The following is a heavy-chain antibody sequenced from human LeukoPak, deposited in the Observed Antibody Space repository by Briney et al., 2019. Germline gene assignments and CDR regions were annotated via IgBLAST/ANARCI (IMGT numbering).Heavy chain of an antibody. V-gene: IGHV4-38-2*01. CDR2: IYHSGST. J-gene: IGHJ6*03. Sequence: PSETLSLTCAVSGYSISSGYYWGWIRQPPGKGLEWIGSIYHSGSTYYNPSLKSRVTISVDTSKNQFSLKLSSVTAADTAVYYCARHPAGGTFIGYYMDVWGKETTVTVSS. D-gene: IGHD6-13*01. CDR3: ARHPAGGTFIGYYMDV. CDR1: GYSISSGYY.